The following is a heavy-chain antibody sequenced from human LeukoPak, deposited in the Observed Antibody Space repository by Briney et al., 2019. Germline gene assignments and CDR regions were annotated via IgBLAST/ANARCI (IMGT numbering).Heavy chain of an antibody. CDR1: GYTFTSYY. CDR3: ARPWASDAFDI. J-gene: IGHJ3*02. V-gene: IGHV1-46*01. CDR2: INPSGGST. Sequence: ASVTVSCTASGYTFTSYYMHWVRQAPGQGLEWMGIINPSGGSTSYAQKFQGRVTMTRDTSTSTVYMELSSLRSEDTAVYYCARPWASDAFDIWGEGTMVTVSS. D-gene: IGHD7-27*01.